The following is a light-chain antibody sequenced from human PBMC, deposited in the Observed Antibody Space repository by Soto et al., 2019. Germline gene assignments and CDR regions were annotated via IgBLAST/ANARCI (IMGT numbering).Light chain of an antibody. CDR3: SSYTSSSVV. CDR1: SSDVGDYNY. V-gene: IGLV2-14*03. CDR2: DVS. Sequence: QSALTQPASVSGSPGQSITISCTGTSSDVGDYNYVSWYQQHPGKAPKLMIYDVSNRPSGVSNRFSGSNSGNTASLTISGLQAEDEADYYCSSYTSSSVVFGGGTKLTV. J-gene: IGLJ2*01.